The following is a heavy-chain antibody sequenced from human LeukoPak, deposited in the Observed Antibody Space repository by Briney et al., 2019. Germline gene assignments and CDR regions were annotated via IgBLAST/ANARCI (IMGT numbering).Heavy chain of an antibody. V-gene: IGHV3-23*01. CDR1: GFTFSSHA. Sequence: GGSLRLSCAASGFTFSSHAMSWVRRAPGKGLEWVSGLIENGATTYYADSVKGRFTISRDNSRNTMYLQVNSLRVEDTAVYYCVKDYQVGNSPAFGDYWGQGTLVTISS. J-gene: IGHJ4*02. CDR2: LIENGATT. CDR3: VKDYQVGNSPAFGDY. D-gene: IGHD1-26*01.